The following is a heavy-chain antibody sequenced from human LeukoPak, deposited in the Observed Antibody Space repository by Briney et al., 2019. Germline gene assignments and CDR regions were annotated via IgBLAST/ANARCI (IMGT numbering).Heavy chain of an antibody. V-gene: IGHV3-48*03. J-gene: IGHJ4*02. Sequence: PGGSLRLSCAASGFTFSSYEMNWVRQAPGKGLEWVSYISSSGSTIYYADSVKGRFTISRDNAKNSLYLQMNSLRAEDTAVYYCARSAALYCGGDCYTNFGYWGQGTLVAVSS. D-gene: IGHD2-21*02. CDR2: ISSSGSTI. CDR1: GFTFSSYE. CDR3: ARSAALYCGGDCYTNFGY.